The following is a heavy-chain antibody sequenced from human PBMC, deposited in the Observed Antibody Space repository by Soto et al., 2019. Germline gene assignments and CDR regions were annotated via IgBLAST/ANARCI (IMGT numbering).Heavy chain of an antibody. V-gene: IGHV3-21*01. CDR3: ARGDDYGDWLSYFAY. Sequence: PGGSLRLSCAASGFTFSSYSMNWVRQAPGKGLEWVSSISSSSSYIYYADSVKGRFTISRDNAKNSLYLQMNSLRAEDTAVYYCARGDDYGDWLSYFAYWGQGTLVTVSS. D-gene: IGHD4-17*01. CDR2: ISSSSSYI. CDR1: GFTFSSYS. J-gene: IGHJ4*02.